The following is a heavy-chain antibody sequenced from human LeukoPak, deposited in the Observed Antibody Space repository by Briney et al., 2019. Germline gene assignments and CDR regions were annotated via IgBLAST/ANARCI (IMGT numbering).Heavy chain of an antibody. J-gene: IGHJ4*02. CDR2: VYYSGKI. D-gene: IGHD3-9*01. Sequence: SETLSLTCAVSGGSISRYYWSWLRQPPGKGLEWIGNVYYSGKINYNSSLESRVTLSVDTSKNQFSLKLTSVTAADTAVYFCARARELAFMAYYFDYWGQGTLATVSS. CDR3: ARARELAFMAYYFDY. CDR1: GGSISRYY. V-gene: IGHV4-59*01.